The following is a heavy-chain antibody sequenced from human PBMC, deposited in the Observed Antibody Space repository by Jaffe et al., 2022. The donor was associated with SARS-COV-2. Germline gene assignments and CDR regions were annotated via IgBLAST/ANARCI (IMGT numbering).Heavy chain of an antibody. J-gene: IGHJ4*02. V-gene: IGHV4-39*01. CDR3: ARRGDSHAIFDS. Sequence: QLHLQESGPGLVKPSETLSLTCTVSGGSISSSSYYWAWIRQPPGKGLEWIGSTYYSGTTLYNPSLKSRVTMSVDRSKNQFSLKLSSVTAADTAIYYCARRGDSHAIFDSWGQGTLVTVSS. CDR1: GGSISSSSYY. CDR2: TYYSGTT. D-gene: IGHD5-18*01.